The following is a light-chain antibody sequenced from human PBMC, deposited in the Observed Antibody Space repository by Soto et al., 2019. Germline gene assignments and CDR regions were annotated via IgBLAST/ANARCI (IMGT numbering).Light chain of an antibody. Sequence: QSVLTQPASVSGSPGQSITISCTGTSSDVGGYDYVSWYQQHPGKAPKLMIYDVSNRPSGVSNRVSGSKSGNTASLTISGLQAEDEADYYCSSYTSSNTLVVFGGGTKLTVL. CDR3: SSYTSSNTLVV. CDR1: SSDVGGYDY. CDR2: DVS. J-gene: IGLJ2*01. V-gene: IGLV2-14*03.